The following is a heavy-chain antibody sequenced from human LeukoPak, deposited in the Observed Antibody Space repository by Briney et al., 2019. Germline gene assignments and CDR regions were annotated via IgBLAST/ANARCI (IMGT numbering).Heavy chain of an antibody. V-gene: IGHV3-33*01. D-gene: IGHD6-19*01. J-gene: IGHJ6*03. Sequence: PGGSLRLSCAASGFTFSSYGMHWVRQAPGKGLEWVAVIWYDGSNKYYADSVKGRFTISRDNSKNTLYLQMNSLRAEDTAVYYCARDDWYSSVFYYYYMDVWGKGTTVTVSS. CDR3: ARDDWYSSVFYYYYMDV. CDR1: GFTFSSYG. CDR2: IWYDGSNK.